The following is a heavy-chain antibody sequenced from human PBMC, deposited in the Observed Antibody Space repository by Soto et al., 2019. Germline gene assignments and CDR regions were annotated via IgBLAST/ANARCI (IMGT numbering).Heavy chain of an antibody. Sequence: SETLSLTCTVSGGSISSGGYYWSWIRQHPGKGLEWIGYIYYSGSTYYNPSLKSRVTISVDTSKNQFSLKLSSVTAADTAVYYCARERVFGVVSPYNWFDPWGPGTLVTVSS. D-gene: IGHD3-3*01. V-gene: IGHV4-31*03. CDR3: ARERVFGVVSPYNWFDP. CDR2: IYYSGST. J-gene: IGHJ5*02. CDR1: GGSISSGGYY.